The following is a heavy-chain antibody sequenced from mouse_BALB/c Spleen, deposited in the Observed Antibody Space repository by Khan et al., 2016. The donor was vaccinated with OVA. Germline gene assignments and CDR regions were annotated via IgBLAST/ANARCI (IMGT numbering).Heavy chain of an antibody. J-gene: IGHJ3*01. CDR1: GYTFTDYY. CDR2: IYPRSGNT. D-gene: IGHD1-2*01. CDR3: ARRNYFGYTFAY. V-gene: IGHV1-77*01. Sequence: QVQLQQSGAELARPGASVKLSCKASGYTFTDYYINWVKQRTGQGLEWIGEIYPRSGNTYYNEKFKGKATLTADKSSSMAYMKLSSLTSYDYAGYFCARRNYFGYTFAYWGQGTLVTVSA.